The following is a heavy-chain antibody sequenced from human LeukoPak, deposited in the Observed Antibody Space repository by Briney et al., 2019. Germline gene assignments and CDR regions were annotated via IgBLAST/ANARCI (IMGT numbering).Heavy chain of an antibody. V-gene: IGHV1-2*02. CDR2: INPNSGGT. J-gene: IGHJ5*02. Sequence: ASVKVSCKASGYTFTGYYMHWVRQAPGQGLEWMGWINPNSGGTNYAQEVQGRVTMTRDTSISTASMALSRLRSDDTAVYYCARDNSVGDIAWWFAPWGQGTLVTVSS. D-gene: IGHD3-16*02. CDR1: GYTFTGYY. CDR3: ARDNSVGDIAWWFAP.